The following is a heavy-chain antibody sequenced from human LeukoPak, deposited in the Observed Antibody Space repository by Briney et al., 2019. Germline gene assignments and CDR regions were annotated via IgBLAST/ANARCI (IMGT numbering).Heavy chain of an antibody. CDR1: GGTFSSYA. Sequence: SVKVSCKASGGTFSSYAISWVRQAPGQGLEWMGGIIPIFGTANYAQKFQGRVTITADESTSTAYMELSSLRSEDTAVYYCATGYCSSTSCYLLYYFDYWGQGTLVTVSS. J-gene: IGHJ4*02. D-gene: IGHD2-2*01. V-gene: IGHV1-69*01. CDR2: IIPIFGTA. CDR3: ATGYCSSTSCYLLYYFDY.